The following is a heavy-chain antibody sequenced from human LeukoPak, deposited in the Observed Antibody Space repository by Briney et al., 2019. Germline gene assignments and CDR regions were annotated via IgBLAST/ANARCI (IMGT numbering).Heavy chain of an antibody. CDR1: GGFISGSHYY. D-gene: IGHD3-22*01. Sequence: SETLSLTCTVSGGFISGSHYYWAWIRQPPGKGLGWICMINYSGNRYYTPSLWSRATISVHTSTNQFSLNLNSVTAADTAVYYCARGYDYWGQGTLVAVSS. J-gene: IGHJ4*02. CDR3: ARGYDY. V-gene: IGHV4-39*01. CDR2: INYSGNR.